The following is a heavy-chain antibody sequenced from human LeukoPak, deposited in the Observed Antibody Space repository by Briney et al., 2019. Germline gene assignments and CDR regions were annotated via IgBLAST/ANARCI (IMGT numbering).Heavy chain of an antibody. D-gene: IGHD5-24*01. CDR2: IYYGGT. V-gene: IGHV4-59*01. J-gene: IGHJ4*02. CDR3: ARGDGYNSGYFEY. CDR1: GGSIATYY. Sequence: SATLSLTCTVAGGSIATYYWSWIRQSPGKGLEWIAYIYYGGTKYNPSLKSGVTISVDTSNNQFSLNLRSATAADTAVYYCARGDGYNSGYFEYWGQGTLVTVSS.